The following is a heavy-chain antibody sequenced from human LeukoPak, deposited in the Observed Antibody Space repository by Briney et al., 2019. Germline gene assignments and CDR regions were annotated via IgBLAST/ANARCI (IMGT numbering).Heavy chain of an antibody. V-gene: IGHV3-20*04. CDR2: INWNGGST. D-gene: IGHD3-22*01. Sequence: PGGSLRLSCAASGFTFDDYGMSWVRHAPGKGLEWVSGINWNGGSTVYADSVKGRFTISRDNAKNSLYLQMNSLRAEDTALYYCAAQGSGYSYYYYMDVWGKGTTVTVSS. J-gene: IGHJ6*03. CDR3: AAQGSGYSYYYYMDV. CDR1: GFTFDDYG.